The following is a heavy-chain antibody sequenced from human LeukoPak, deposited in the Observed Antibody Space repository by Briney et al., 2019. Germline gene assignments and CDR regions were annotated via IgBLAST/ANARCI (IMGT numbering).Heavy chain of an antibody. D-gene: IGHD1-1*01. CDR1: GGSFSGYY. CDR3: AMTYTSYYYYGMDV. CDR2: INHSGST. Sequence: SETLSLTCAVYGGSFSGYYWSWTRQPPGKGLEWIGEINHSGSTNYNPSLKSRVTISVDTSKNQFSLKLSSMTAADTAVYYCAMTYTSYYYYGMDVWSQGTTVTVSS. V-gene: IGHV4-34*01. J-gene: IGHJ6*02.